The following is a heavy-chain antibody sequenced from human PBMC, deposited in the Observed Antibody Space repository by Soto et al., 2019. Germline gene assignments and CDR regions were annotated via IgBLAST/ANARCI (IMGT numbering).Heavy chain of an antibody. CDR1: GYTFTTYD. CDR2: MNPSNGNT. V-gene: IGHV1-8*02. D-gene: IGHD6-25*01. CDR3: ARRKERSGPHYFDY. Sequence: GASVKVSCKASGYTFTTYDVSWVRQASGQGLEWMGWMNPSNGNTGYAQKFQGRVTMTRNTSISTVYMELRGLRPDDTAVYYCARRKERSGPHYFDYWGQGTRVTVS. J-gene: IGHJ4*02.